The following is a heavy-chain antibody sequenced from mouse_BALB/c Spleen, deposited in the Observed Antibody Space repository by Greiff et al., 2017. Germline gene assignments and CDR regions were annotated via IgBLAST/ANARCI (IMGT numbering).Heavy chain of an antibody. Sequence: QVHVKQSGPGLVAPSQSLSITCTVSGFSLTSYGVHWVRQPPGKGLEWLGVIWAGGSTNYNSALMSRLSISKDNSKSQVFLKMNSLQTDDTAMYYCAREGVTGDAMDYWGQGTSVTVSS. D-gene: IGHD3-1*01. CDR1: GFSLTSYG. V-gene: IGHV2-9*02. CDR3: AREGVTGDAMDY. J-gene: IGHJ4*01. CDR2: IWAGGST.